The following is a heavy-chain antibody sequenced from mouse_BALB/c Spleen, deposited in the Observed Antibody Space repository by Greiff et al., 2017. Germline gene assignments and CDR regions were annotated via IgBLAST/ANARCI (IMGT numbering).Heavy chain of an antibody. Sequence: QVQLQQPGAELVRPGASVKLSCKASGYTFTSYWINWVKQRPGQGLEWIGNIYPSDSYTNYNQKFKDKATLTVDKSSSTAYMQLSSPTSEDSAVYYCTRGYGKGDWYFDVWGAGTTVTVSS. CDR3: TRGYGKGDWYFDV. J-gene: IGHJ1*01. D-gene: IGHD2-10*02. CDR2: IYPSDSYT. V-gene: IGHV1-69*02. CDR1: GYTFTSYW.